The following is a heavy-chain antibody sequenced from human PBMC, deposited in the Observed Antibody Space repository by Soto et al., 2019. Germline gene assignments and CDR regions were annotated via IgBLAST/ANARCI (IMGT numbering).Heavy chain of an antibody. CDR1: GFVFTDYY. J-gene: IGHJ6*03. D-gene: IGHD2-15*01. CDR2: IDKKATFD. V-gene: IGHV3-11*01. Sequence: QDRLVESGGGVVRPGGSLRLACASSGFVFTDYYMTWIRQAPGKGLEWISYIDKKATFDYSADSVRGRFSISRDNANNSLFLQMNSLRVEDTAVYYCARFEIKGQFCSIDVWGKGTTVIVSS. CDR3: ARFEIKGQFCSIDV.